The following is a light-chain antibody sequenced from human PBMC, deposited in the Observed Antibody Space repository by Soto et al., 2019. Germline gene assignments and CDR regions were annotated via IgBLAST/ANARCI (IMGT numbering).Light chain of an antibody. V-gene: IGLV2-14*01. CDR1: SSDVGGYNY. CDR3: SSYTSSSTLYV. Sequence: QSALTQPASVSGSPGQSITISCTGTSSDVGGYNYVSWYQQHPGKAPKLIIYDVSNRPSGVSNRFSGSKSGNTASLTISGLRAEDEADYYCSSYTSSSTLYVFGTGTKLTVL. CDR2: DVS. J-gene: IGLJ1*01.